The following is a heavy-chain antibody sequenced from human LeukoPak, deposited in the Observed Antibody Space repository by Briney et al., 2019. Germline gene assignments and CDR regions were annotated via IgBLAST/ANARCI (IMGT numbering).Heavy chain of an antibody. J-gene: IGHJ4*02. CDR1: GGSISSSSYY. V-gene: IGHV4-39*07. CDR2: IYYSGST. Sequence: SETLSLTCTVSGGSISSSSYYWGWIRQPPGKGLEWIGSIYYSGSTYYNPSLKSRVTISVDTSKNQFSLKLSSVTAADTAVYYCARDHEPGTFDYWGQGTLVTVSS. D-gene: IGHD1-14*01. CDR3: ARDHEPGTFDY.